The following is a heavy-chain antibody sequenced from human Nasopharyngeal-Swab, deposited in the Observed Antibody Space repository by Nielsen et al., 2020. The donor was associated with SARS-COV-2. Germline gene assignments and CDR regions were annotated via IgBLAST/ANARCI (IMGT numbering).Heavy chain of an antibody. J-gene: IGHJ4*02. D-gene: IGHD6-13*01. CDR2: ISYDGSNK. CDR3: AKAGAGSGYGDY. CDR1: GFTFSSYG. Sequence: GGSLRLSCAASGFTFSSYGMHWVRQAPGKGLEWVAVISYDGSNKYYADSVKGRFTISRDNSKNTLYLQMNSLRAEDTAVYYCAKAGAGSGYGDYWGQGTLVPSPQ. V-gene: IGHV3-30*18.